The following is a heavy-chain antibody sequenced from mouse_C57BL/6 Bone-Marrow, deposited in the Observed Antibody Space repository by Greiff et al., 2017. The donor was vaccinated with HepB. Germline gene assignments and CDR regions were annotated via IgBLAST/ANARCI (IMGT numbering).Heavy chain of an antibody. CDR1: GFTFSDYY. CDR3: ARDSITTVVGAMDY. D-gene: IGHD1-1*01. J-gene: IGHJ4*01. Sequence: EVQLVESEGGLVQPGSSMKLSCTASGFTFSDYYMAWVRQVPEKGLEWVANINYDGSSTYYLDSLKSRFIISRDNAKNILYLQMSSLKSEDTATYYCARDSITTVVGAMDYWGQGTSVTVSS. CDR2: INYDGSST. V-gene: IGHV5-16*01.